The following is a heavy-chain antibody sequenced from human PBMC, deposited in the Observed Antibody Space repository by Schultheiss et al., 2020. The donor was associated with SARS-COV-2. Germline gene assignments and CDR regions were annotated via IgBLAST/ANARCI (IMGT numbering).Heavy chain of an antibody. J-gene: IGHJ6*02. Sequence: GGSLRLSCAASGLTVSNNYMTWVRQAPGKGLEWVSVIYSGGNTHYADSVRGRFIISRDNSKNTLYIQMTSLRVVDTAMYYCVRDGPAASYGMDVWGQGTTVTVSS. D-gene: IGHD2-2*01. CDR2: IYSGGNT. CDR3: VRDGPAASYGMDV. CDR1: GLTVSNNY. V-gene: IGHV3-66*01.